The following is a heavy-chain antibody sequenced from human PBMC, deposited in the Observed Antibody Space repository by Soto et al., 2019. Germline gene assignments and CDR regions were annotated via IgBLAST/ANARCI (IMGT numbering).Heavy chain of an antibody. CDR2: IYYSGST. J-gene: IGHJ4*02. V-gene: IGHV4-31*03. CDR1: GGSISSGGYY. CDR3: GREPLT. Sequence: QVQLQESGPGLVKPSQTLSLTCTVSGGSISSGGYYWSWIRQHPGKGLEWIGYIYYSGSTYYNPSPMGRVTIAVDTSKNQFSRKLSSLPAADTAVYYCGREPLTGGQGTLVTVSS.